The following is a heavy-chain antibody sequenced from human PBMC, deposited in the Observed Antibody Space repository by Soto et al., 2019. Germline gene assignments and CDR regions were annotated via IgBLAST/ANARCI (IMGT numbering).Heavy chain of an antibody. J-gene: IGHJ5*02. V-gene: IGHV1-46*01. CDR1: GYTFTSYY. CDR2: INPSGGST. CDR3: ARDRWDIVVVVAASNWFDP. Sequence: ASVNVSCKASGYTFTSYYMHWVRQAPGQGLEWMGIINPSGGSTSYAQKFQGRVTMTRDTSTSTVYMELSSLRSEDTAVYYCARDRWDIVVVVAASNWFDPWGQGTLVTVSS. D-gene: IGHD2-15*01.